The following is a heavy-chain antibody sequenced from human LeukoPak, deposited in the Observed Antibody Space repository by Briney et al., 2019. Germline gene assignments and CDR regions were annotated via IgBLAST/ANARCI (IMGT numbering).Heavy chain of an antibody. CDR3: ARVRTSYDSSGYYFDAFDI. CDR2: ISAYNGNT. CDR1: GGTFSSYA. V-gene: IGHV1-18*01. Sequence: ASVKVSCTASGGTFSSYAISWVRQAPGQGLEWMGWISAYNGNTNYAQKLQGRVTMTTDTSTSTAYMELRSLRSDDTAVYYCARVRTSYDSSGYYFDAFDIWGQGTMVTVSS. D-gene: IGHD3-22*01. J-gene: IGHJ3*02.